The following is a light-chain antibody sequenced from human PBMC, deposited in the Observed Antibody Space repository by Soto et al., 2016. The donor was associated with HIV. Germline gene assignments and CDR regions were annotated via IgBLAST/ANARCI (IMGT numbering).Light chain of an antibody. V-gene: IGLV3-16*01. CDR2: KDS. CDR3: NSRDSSGNHLGV. CDR1: ALPKKY. Sequence: SYELTQPPSVSVSLGQMARITCSGEALPKKYAYWYQQKPGQFPVLVIYKDSERPSGIPDRFSGSSSGNTASLTITGAQAEDESDYYCNSRDSSGNHLGVFGTGTKVTVL. J-gene: IGLJ1*01.